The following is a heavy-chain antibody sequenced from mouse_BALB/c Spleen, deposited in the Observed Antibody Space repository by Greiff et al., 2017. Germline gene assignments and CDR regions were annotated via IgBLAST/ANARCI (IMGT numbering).Heavy chain of an antibody. J-gene: IGHJ2*01. CDR3: ARREKLTHLDY. V-gene: IGHV2-9*02. CDR1: GFSLTSYG. Sequence: QVQLQQSGPGLVAPSQSLSITCPVSGFSLTSYGVHWVRQPPGKGLEWLGVIWAGGSTNYNSALMSRLSISKDNSKSQVFLKMNSLQTDDTAMYYCARREKLTHLDYWGQGTTLTVSS. CDR2: IWAGGST.